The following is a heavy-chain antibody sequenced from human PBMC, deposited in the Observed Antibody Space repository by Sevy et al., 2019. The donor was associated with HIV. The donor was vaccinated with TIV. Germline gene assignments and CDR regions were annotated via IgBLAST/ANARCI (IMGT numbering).Heavy chain of an antibody. D-gene: IGHD6-19*01. V-gene: IGHV3-23*01. Sequence: GGFLRLSCAASGFTFSNYWMTWVRQAPGKGLEWVSAISGSGGSTYYADSVKGRFTISRDNSKNTLYLQMNSLRAEDTAVYYCAKDHYSSGWTVGYWGQGTLVTVS. J-gene: IGHJ4*02. CDR2: ISGSGGST. CDR3: AKDHYSSGWTVGY. CDR1: GFTFSNYW.